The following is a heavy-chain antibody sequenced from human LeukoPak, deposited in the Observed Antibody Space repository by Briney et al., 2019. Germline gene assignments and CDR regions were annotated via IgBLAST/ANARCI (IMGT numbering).Heavy chain of an antibody. D-gene: IGHD6-25*01. CDR3: AKVGGYLENYYYYYMDV. V-gene: IGHV3-30*18. CDR1: GFTFSSYG. CDR2: ISYDGSNK. Sequence: PGGSLRLSCAASGFTFSSYGMHWVRHAPGKGLEWVAVISYDGSNKYYADSVKGRFTISRDNSKNTLYLQMNSLRAEDTAVYYCAKVGGYLENYYYYYMDVWGKGTTVTVSS. J-gene: IGHJ6*03.